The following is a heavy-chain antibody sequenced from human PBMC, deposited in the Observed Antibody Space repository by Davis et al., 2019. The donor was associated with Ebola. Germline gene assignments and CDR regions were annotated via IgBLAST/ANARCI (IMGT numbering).Heavy chain of an antibody. CDR3: ARDYFDSTGYYYVGLDL. D-gene: IGHD3-22*01. CDR1: GFTFSSYS. J-gene: IGHJ4*02. CDR2: ISSSSSTI. Sequence: GESLKISCAASGFTFSSYSMNWVRQAPGKGLEWVSYISSSSSTIYYADSVKGRFTISRDNAKNSLYLQMNSLRDEDTAVYYCARDYFDSTGYYYVGLDLWGQGTLVTVSS. V-gene: IGHV3-48*02.